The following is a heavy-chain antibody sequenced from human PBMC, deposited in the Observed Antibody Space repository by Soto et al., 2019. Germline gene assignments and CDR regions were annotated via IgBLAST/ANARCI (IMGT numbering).Heavy chain of an antibody. V-gene: IGHV5-51*01. J-gene: IGHJ4*02. D-gene: IGHD5-18*01. CDR3: ASARGYTYVYKSFDY. CDR2: IYPHDSNT. Sequence: PGESLKISCQGSGYRFNGYWIAWVRQLPGKGLEWMGIIYPHDSNTRYSPAFQGQVTISVDKSINTAYLQWSSLKASDSAMYYCASARGYTYVYKSFDYWGQGTLVTVSS. CDR1: GYRFNGYW.